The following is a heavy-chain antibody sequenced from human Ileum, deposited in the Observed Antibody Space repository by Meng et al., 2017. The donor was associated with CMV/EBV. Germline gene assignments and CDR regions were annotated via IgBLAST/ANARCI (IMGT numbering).Heavy chain of an antibody. J-gene: IGHJ4*02. CDR3: ARVWGIAVRPLDY. D-gene: IGHD6-6*01. Sequence: QGQLEESGLGLVKPSQTLSLTFTVSGDSISSCHYYWSWIRQTPGKGLEWIGHIHDSGSTYYNPSLQSRVTISVDTSKNQFSLKLSSVTAADTAVYYCARVWGIAVRPLDYWGQGTLVTVSS. CDR2: IHDSGST. V-gene: IGHV4-30-4*01. CDR1: GDSISSCHYY.